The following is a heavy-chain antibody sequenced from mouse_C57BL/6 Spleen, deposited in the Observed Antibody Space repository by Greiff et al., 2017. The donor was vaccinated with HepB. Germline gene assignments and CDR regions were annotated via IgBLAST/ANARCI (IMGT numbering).Heavy chain of an antibody. V-gene: IGHV5-4*03. Sequence: DVMLVESGGGLVKPGGSLKLSCAASGFTFSSYAMSWVRQTPEKRLEWVATISDGGSYTYYPDNVKGRFTISRDNAKNNLYLQMSHLKSEDTAMYYCASGLLRFPYAMDYWGQGTSVTVSS. CDR3: ASGLLRFPYAMDY. D-gene: IGHD2-9*01. J-gene: IGHJ4*01. CDR2: ISDGGSYT. CDR1: GFTFSSYA.